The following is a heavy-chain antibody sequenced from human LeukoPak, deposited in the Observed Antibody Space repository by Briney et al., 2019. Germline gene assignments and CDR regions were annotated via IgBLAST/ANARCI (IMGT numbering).Heavy chain of an antibody. CDR1: GGSISSGGYY. D-gene: IGHD4-17*01. V-gene: IGHV4-31*03. J-gene: IGHJ6*02. CDR2: LDYSGST. Sequence: PSETLSLTCTVSGGSISSGGYYWSWIRQDPGKGLEWILNLDYSGSTYYNPSLKSRVTISVDTSKNQFSLKLSSVTAADTAVYYCARGNGDYVGPYYYCCGMDVWGQGTTVTVSS. CDR3: ARGNGDYVGPYYYCCGMDV.